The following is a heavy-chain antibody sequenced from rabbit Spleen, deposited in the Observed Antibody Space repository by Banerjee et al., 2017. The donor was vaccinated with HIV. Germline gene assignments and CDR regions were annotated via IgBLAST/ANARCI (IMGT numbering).Heavy chain of an antibody. CDR2: IDSGSSAFT. J-gene: IGHJ6*01. CDR3: ARDTSSSFSSYGMDL. Sequence: QQQLVESGGGLVQPGGSLKLSCKASGFDFSSYGVSWVRQAPGKGLEWIACIDSGSSAFTYFASWAKGRFTISKTSSTTVTLHMTSLTAADTATYFCARDTSSSFSSYGMDLWGQGTLVTVS. CDR1: GFDFSSYG. V-gene: IGHV1S45*01. D-gene: IGHD1-1*01.